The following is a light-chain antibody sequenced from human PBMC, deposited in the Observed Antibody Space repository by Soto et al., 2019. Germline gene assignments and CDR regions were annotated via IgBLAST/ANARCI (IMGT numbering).Light chain of an antibody. CDR1: QAINRW. CDR2: TTS. Sequence: DIQMTQSPSFMSASVEDRVTVTCRASQAINRWLAWYQQKPGKAPKLLIYTTSTLASGVPSRSSGSVSGTDFTLTISSLQPEDFATYYCQQANTFPITFGQGTRLEIK. CDR3: QQANTFPIT. V-gene: IGKV1-12*01. J-gene: IGKJ5*01.